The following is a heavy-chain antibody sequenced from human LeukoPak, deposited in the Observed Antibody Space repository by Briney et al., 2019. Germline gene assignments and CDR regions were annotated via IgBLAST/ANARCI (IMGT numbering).Heavy chain of an antibody. CDR2: IWFDGSNK. Sequence: GGSLRLSCAASGFTFSSYSMHWVRQAPGKGLEWVAVIWFDGSNKYYADSVKGRFTISRGNARNSLYLQMNSLRAEDTAIYCCARCEHCSSSFDYWGQGTLVTVSS. CDR3: ARCEHCSSSFDY. D-gene: IGHD6-6*01. V-gene: IGHV3-33*03. J-gene: IGHJ4*02. CDR1: GFTFSSYS.